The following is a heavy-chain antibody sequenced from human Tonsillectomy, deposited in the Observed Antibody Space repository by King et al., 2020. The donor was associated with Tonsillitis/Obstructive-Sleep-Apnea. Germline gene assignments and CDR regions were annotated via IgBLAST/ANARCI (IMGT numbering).Heavy chain of an antibody. CDR2: ISYDGNNK. CDR3: AKRPEAGWPTAGYFGL. Sequence: VQLVESGGAVVQPGRSLRLSCAVSGFPFSSYGMHWVRQAPGKGLDWVAVISYDGNNKSYRDSVKGRFTISRDNSKNTLYLQMNSLRAEDTAVYYCAKRPEAGWPTAGYFGLWGRGTLVSVSS. J-gene: IGHJ2*01. CDR1: GFPFSSYG. D-gene: IGHD6-19*01. V-gene: IGHV3-30*18.